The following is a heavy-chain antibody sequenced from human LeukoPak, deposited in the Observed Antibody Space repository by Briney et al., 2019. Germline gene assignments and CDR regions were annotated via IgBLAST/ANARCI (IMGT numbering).Heavy chain of an antibody. D-gene: IGHD3-22*01. CDR2: IYSGGST. Sequence: GGSMRLSCAASGFTVSNNYMSWVRQAPGKGLEWVSVIYSGGSTYYADSVKGRFTISRDNSKNTLYLQMNSLRAEDTAVYYCARDSRQDYYDSSGYLWFAFDIWGQGTMVTVSS. V-gene: IGHV3-53*01. J-gene: IGHJ3*02. CDR1: GFTVSNNY. CDR3: ARDSRQDYYDSSGYLWFAFDI.